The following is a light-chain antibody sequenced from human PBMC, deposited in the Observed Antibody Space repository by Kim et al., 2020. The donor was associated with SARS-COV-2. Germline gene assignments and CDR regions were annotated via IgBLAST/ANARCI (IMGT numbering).Light chain of an antibody. Sequence: ASVGERVTITCRASQDISSNVAWYQQKPGKVPKLLIYGASALHSGVPSRFIGSGSGTDFTLTISTLQPADVATYYCQKYNGAPWTFGQGTKVEVK. CDR2: GAS. CDR1: QDISSN. J-gene: IGKJ1*01. CDR3: QKYNGAPWT. V-gene: IGKV1-27*01.